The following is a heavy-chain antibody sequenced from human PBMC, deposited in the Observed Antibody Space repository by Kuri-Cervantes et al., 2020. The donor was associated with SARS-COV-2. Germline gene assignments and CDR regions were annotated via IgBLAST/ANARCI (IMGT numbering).Heavy chain of an antibody. CDR1: GYTLTELS. J-gene: IGHJ4*02. CDR2: FDPEDGET. CDR3: STDQLRNPGY. D-gene: IGHD1-14*01. V-gene: IGHV1-24*01. Sequence: ASVKVSCKVSGYTLTELSMHWVRQAPGKGLEWMGGFDPEDGETIYAQKFQGRVTMTEDTSTDTAYTELSSLRSEDTAVYYCSTDQLRNPGYWGQGTLVTVSS.